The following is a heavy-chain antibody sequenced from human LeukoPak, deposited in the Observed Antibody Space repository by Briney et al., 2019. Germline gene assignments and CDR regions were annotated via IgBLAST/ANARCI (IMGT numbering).Heavy chain of an antibody. D-gene: IGHD2-15*01. CDR1: GFTFSSYD. CDR2: IGTAGDT. Sequence: PGGSLRLSCAASGFTFSSYDMHWVRQATGKDLEWVSAIGTAGDTYYPGSVKGRFTISRENAKNSLYLQMNSLRAGDTAVYYCARLGRGSAPGDYYGMDVWGQGTLVTVSS. V-gene: IGHV3-13*04. J-gene: IGHJ6*02. CDR3: ARLGRGSAPGDYYGMDV.